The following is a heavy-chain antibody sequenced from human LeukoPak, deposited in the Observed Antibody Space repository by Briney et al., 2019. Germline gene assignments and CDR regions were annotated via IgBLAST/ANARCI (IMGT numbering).Heavy chain of an antibody. Sequence: GGSLRLSCAASGFTFSSYAMSWVRQAPGKGLEWVSAISGSGGSTYYADSVKGRFTISRDNSKNTLYLQMNSLRAEDTAVYYCAKHSIAAAGKGAIDYWDQGTLVTVSS. CDR3: AKHSIAAAGKGAIDY. CDR1: GFTFSSYA. J-gene: IGHJ4*02. V-gene: IGHV3-23*01. D-gene: IGHD6-13*01. CDR2: ISGSGGST.